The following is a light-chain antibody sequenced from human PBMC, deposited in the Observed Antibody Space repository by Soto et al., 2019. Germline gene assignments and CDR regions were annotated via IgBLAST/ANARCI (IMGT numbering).Light chain of an antibody. CDR2: EVS. J-gene: IGLJ2*01. Sequence: QSALTQPPSVSGSPGQSVTISCSGTSSDVGSYNRVSWYQQPPGAAPKLIIYEVSDRASGVPARFSGSKSGNTASLTISGLQAEDEADYFCSFYTNSSTFFGGGTKLTVL. CDR3: SFYTNSSTF. V-gene: IGLV2-18*01. CDR1: SSDVGSYNR.